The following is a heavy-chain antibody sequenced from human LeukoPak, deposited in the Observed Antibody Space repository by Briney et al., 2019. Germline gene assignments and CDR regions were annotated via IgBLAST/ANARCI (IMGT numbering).Heavy chain of an antibody. D-gene: IGHD1-26*01. CDR2: INPSDSYT. CDR3: ARHFLGELPDMDV. Sequence: GESLQISCKGSGYSFTSYWISWVRQMPGKGLEWMGRINPSDSYTKYSPSFQGHVTISGDESISTAYLQWSSLKASDTAMYYCARHFLGELPDMDVWGQGTTVTVSS. CDR1: GYSFTSYW. J-gene: IGHJ6*02. V-gene: IGHV5-10-1*01.